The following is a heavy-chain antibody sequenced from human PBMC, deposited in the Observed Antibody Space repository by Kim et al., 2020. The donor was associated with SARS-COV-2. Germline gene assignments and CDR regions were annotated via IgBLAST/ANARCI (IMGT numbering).Heavy chain of an antibody. CDR2: GTT. Sequence: GTTDYAAPVKGRFTMSRDDSKNTLYLQMYSLKTEDTAVYYCTTGWASYGSWGQGTLVTVSS. V-gene: IGHV3-15*01. D-gene: IGHD2-15*01. J-gene: IGHJ4*02. CDR3: TTGWASYGS.